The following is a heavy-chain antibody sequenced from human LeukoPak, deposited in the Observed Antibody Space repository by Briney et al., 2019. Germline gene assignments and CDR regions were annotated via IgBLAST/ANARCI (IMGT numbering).Heavy chain of an antibody. CDR1: GFTFSDYY. CDR3: ARDSGDRTVAY. J-gene: IGHJ4*02. V-gene: IGHV3-11*04. D-gene: IGHD3-10*01. Sequence: GGSLRLSCAASGFTFSDYYMTWIRQAPGKGLEWVSYISSSGNTIYYADSVKGRFTISRDNAKNSLYLQMNSLRAEDSAVYYCARDSGDRTVAYWGQGTLVTVSS. CDR2: ISSSGNTI.